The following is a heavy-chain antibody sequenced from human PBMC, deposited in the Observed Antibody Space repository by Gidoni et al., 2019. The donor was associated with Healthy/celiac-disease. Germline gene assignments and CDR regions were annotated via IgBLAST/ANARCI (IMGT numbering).Heavy chain of an antibody. CDR1: VGSISSSSYY. V-gene: IGHV4-39*01. Sequence: QLQLQESGPGLVKPSETLSLTCTVSVGSISSSSYYWGWIRQPPGKGLEWIGSIYYSGSTYYNPSLKSRVTISVDTSKNQFSLKLSSVTAADTAVYYCARLKSDYFDYWGQGTLVTVSS. CDR3: ARLKSDYFDY. CDR2: IYYSGST. J-gene: IGHJ4*02. D-gene: IGHD3-3*01.